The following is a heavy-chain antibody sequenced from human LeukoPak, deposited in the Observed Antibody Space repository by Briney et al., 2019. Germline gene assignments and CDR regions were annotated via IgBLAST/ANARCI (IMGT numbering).Heavy chain of an antibody. J-gene: IGHJ4*02. CDR3: ARDPPAETVTSFDY. D-gene: IGHD4-11*01. Sequence: GGSLRLSCAASGFTFSSYAMHWVRQAPGKGLEWVAVISYDGSNKYYADSVKGRFTISRDNAKNSLYLQMNSLRAEDTAVYYCARDPPAETVTSFDYWGQGTLVTVSS. V-gene: IGHV3-30-3*01. CDR2: ISYDGSNK. CDR1: GFTFSSYA.